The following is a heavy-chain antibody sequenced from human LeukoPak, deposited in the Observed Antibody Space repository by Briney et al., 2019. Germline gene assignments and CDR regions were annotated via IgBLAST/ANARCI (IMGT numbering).Heavy chain of an antibody. CDR1: GFTFNNFG. V-gene: IGHV3-30*02. CDR2: IGYEGVHK. Sequence: GGSLRLSCAASGFTFNNFGMHWVRQAPGKGREWVSFIGYEGVHKYYADSVKGRFTVSKDNSKATLYLQMNSLRPEDTVVYYCAKDLHGGYSSDYWGQGTLVTVFS. J-gene: IGHJ4*02. CDR3: AKDLHGGYSSDY. D-gene: IGHD4-23*01.